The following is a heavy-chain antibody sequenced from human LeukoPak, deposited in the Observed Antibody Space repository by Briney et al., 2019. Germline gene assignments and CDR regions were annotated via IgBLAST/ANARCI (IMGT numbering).Heavy chain of an antibody. CDR2: INPNSGGT. Sequence: GASVKVSCKASGYTFTGYYMHWVRQAPGQGLEWMGWINPNSGGTNYAQKFQGRVTMTRDTSISTAYMELSRLRSDDTAVYYCASVAVRRIAVAGTGVDYWGQGTLVTVSS. V-gene: IGHV1-2*02. CDR3: ASVAVRRIAVAGTGVDY. CDR1: GYTFTGYY. J-gene: IGHJ4*02. D-gene: IGHD6-19*01.